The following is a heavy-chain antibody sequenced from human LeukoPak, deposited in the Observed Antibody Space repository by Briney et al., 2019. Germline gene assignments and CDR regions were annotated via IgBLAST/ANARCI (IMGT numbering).Heavy chain of an antibody. CDR3: AKDGGSGMGFDP. CDR1: GFTFSNYA. CDR2: IRAGGGST. D-gene: IGHD3-10*01. J-gene: IGHJ5*02. V-gene: IGHV3-23*01. Sequence: PGGSLRLSCAASGFTFSNYAMTWVRQAPGKGLEWVSGIRAGGGSTNFADSVRGRSTLSTDNSKNTLYLQMNSLRAEDAAIYYCAKDGGSGMGFDPWGQGTLVTVSS.